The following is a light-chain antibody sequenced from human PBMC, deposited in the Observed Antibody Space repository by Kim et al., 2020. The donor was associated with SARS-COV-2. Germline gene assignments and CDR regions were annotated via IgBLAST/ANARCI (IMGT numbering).Light chain of an antibody. CDR2: AAS. Sequence: SADVGDSVTITCRASQDIRNGLDWYQQKSGKAPKLLIYAASSLQSGVPSRFSGSGSGTDFALTISSLQHEDFATYYCLQDYNYPYTFGQGTKLEI. CDR1: QDIRNG. J-gene: IGKJ2*01. V-gene: IGKV1-6*01. CDR3: LQDYNYPYT.